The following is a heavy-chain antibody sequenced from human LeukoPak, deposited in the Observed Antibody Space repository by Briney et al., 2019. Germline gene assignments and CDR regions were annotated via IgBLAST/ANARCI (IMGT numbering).Heavy chain of an antibody. CDR2: IYYSGST. CDR3: ARGYSYGFGNFDL. Sequence: PSQTLSLTCTVSGGSISSGDYYWSWIRQPPGKGLEWIGYIYYSGSTYYNPSLKSRVTISVDTSKNQFSLKLSSVTAADTAVYYCARGYSYGFGNFDLWGRGTLFTVSS. J-gene: IGHJ2*01. V-gene: IGHV4-30-4*01. CDR1: GGSISSGDYY. D-gene: IGHD5-18*01.